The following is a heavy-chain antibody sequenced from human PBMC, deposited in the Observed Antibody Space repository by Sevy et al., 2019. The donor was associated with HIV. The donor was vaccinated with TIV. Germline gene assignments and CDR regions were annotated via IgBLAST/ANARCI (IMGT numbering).Heavy chain of an antibody. J-gene: IGHJ4*02. V-gene: IGHV3-33*01. Sequence: GGSLRLSCAATGFTLSNYAMHWVRQAPGKGMEWVAIIWSDGAYQYHGDSVKGRFTISRDNSKNTLYLQMNNVRVEDTAVYYCARGGYYYDNAAYYALYSWGQGTLVTVSS. CDR2: IWSDGAYQ. CDR3: ARGGYYYDNAAYYALYS. CDR1: GFTLSNYA. D-gene: IGHD3-22*01.